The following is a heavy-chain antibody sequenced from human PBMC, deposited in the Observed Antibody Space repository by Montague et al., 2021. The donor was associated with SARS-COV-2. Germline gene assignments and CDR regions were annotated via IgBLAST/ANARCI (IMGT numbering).Heavy chain of an antibody. V-gene: IGHV4-38-2*02. D-gene: IGHD3-10*01. Sequence: SETLSLTCTVSGYSINSNYYWGWIRQPPGKGLEWIGCSYHSGTTHYHPSLKSRVTISLDTSNNHLSLKVTSVTAADTAAYYRARAPYYGPGKPYQFDYWGRGTLVTVSS. CDR1: GYSINSNYY. J-gene: IGHJ4*02. CDR3: ARAPYYGPGKPYQFDY. CDR2: SYHSGTT.